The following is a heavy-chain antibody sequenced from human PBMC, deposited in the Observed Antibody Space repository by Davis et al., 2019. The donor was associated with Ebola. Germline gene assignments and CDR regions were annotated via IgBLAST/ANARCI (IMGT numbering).Heavy chain of an antibody. CDR1: GGSISSGDYY. D-gene: IGHD2-2*01. Sequence: PSETLSLTCTVSGGSISSGDYYWSWIRQPPGKGLEWFRYIYYSGSTYYNPSLKSRITISVDTSKNQFSLKLSSVTAADTAVYYCARAKSFIVVVPAADVVALDYWGQGTLVTVSS. CDR2: IYYSGST. V-gene: IGHV4-30-4*01. CDR3: ARAKSFIVVVPAADVVALDY. J-gene: IGHJ4*02.